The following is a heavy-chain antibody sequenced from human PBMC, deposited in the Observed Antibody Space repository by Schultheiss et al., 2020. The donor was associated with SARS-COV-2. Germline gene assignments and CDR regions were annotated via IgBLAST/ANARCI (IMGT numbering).Heavy chain of an antibody. CDR1: GGSISNYY. Sequence: SETLSLTCTVSGGSISNYYWNWIRQPPGKGLEWIGYIYYSGATNYNPSLKSRVTISVDTSKNQFSLTLSSVTAADTAVYYCARDCGSVACPYGMDLWGQGTTVTVSS. V-gene: IGHV4-4*08. CDR3: ARDCGSVACPYGMDL. D-gene: IGHD2-21*01. J-gene: IGHJ6*02. CDR2: IYYSGAT.